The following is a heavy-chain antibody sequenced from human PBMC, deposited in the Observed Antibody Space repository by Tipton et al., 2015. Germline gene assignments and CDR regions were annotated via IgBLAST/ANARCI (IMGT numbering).Heavy chain of an antibody. CDR2: IYPGDSDT. CDR3: ARQRDDYFDL. D-gene: IGHD2-21*02. Sequence: QLVQSGAVVKKPGESLKISCEASGYSFTSYWIAWVRQMPGKGLEWMGFIYPGDSDTRYSPSFQGQVTISADKSISTAYLQWSSLRASDSAMFFCARQRDDYFDLWGQGTLVTVSA. J-gene: IGHJ4*02. CDR1: GYSFTSYW. V-gene: IGHV5-51*01.